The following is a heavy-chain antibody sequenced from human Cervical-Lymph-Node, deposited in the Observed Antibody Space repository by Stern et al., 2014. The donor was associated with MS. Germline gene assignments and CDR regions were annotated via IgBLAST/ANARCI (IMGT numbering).Heavy chain of an antibody. CDR1: GGSISSYY. CDR2: IYYSGST. Sequence: QVQLQESGPGLVKPSETLSLTCTVSGGSISSYYWSWIRQPPGKGLEWLGYIYYSGSTNYNPSLKSRVTISVDTSKNQFSLKLSSVTAADTAVYYCARGSYTSYGETYGMDVWGQGTTVTVSS. D-gene: IGHD4-17*01. J-gene: IGHJ6*02. CDR3: ARGSYTSYGETYGMDV. V-gene: IGHV4-59*01.